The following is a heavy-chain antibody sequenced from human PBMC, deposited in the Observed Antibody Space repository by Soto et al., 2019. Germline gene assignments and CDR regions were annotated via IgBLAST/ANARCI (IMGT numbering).Heavy chain of an antibody. D-gene: IGHD2-21*02. CDR1: GGTFSSNT. V-gene: IGHV1-69*06. CDR3: TSKAACGGDCYAFDS. J-gene: IGHJ4*02. Sequence: QVQLVQSGAEVKKPGSSVMISCKASGGTFSSNTINWVRQAAGQGLEWMGGIIPLFGTPNYREKFQGRVTITADKSTNTEYMELSGLRSEDTAVYYCTSKAACGGDCYAFDSWGQGTLVTVS. CDR2: IIPLFGTP.